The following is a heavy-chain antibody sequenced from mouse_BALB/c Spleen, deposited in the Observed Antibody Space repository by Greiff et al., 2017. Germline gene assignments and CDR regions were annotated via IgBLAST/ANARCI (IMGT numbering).Heavy chain of an antibody. Sequence: EVKLMESGGGLVKPGGSLKLSCAASGFTFSSYTMSWVRQTPEKRLEWVATISSGGSYTYYPDSVKGRFTISRDNAKNTLYLQMSSLKSEDTAMYYCTRDRDGYYFAYWGQGTLVTVSA. V-gene: IGHV5-6-4*01. CDR3: TRDRDGYYFAY. CDR2: ISSGGSYT. CDR1: GFTFSSYT. J-gene: IGHJ3*01. D-gene: IGHD2-3*01.